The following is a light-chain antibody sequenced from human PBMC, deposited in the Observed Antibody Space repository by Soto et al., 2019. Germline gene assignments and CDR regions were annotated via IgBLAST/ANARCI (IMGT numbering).Light chain of an antibody. CDR3: SSYTSSSTLV. J-gene: IGLJ2*01. V-gene: IGLV2-14*01. CDR1: SSDVGGYTY. CDR2: EVS. Sequence: QSALTQPASVSGSPGQSITISCTGTSSDVGGYTYVSWYQQHPGKAPKLMIYEVSSRPSGVSNRCSGSKSDNTASLTISGLQAEDEADYYCSSYTSSSTLVFGGGTKLTVL.